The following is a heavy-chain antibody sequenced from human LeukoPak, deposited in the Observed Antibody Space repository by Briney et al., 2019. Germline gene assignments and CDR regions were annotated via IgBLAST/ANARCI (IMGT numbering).Heavy chain of an antibody. CDR2: INPNSGGT. J-gene: IGHJ4*02. CDR3: ARDWGGYDGSGSYYFDH. Sequence: ASVKVSCKASGYTFTGYYMHWVRQAPGQGLEWMGWINPNSGGTNYAQKFQGRVTMTRDTSISTAYVELSRLRSDDTAVYYCARDWGGYDGSGSYYFDHWGQGTLVTVSS. V-gene: IGHV1-2*02. CDR1: GYTFTGYY. D-gene: IGHD3-10*01.